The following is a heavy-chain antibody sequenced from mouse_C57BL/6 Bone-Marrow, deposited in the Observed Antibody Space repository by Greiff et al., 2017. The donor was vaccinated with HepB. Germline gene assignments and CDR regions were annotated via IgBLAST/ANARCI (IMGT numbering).Heavy chain of an antibody. Sequence: EVKLMESGGGLVQSGRSLRLSCATSGFTFSDFYMEWVRQAPGKGLEWIAASRNKANDYTTEYSASVKGRFIVSRATSPSILYLQMNALGAEDTAIYYCARDGPGAMDYWGQGTSVTVSS. CDR2: SRNKANDYTT. J-gene: IGHJ4*01. CDR3: ARDGPGAMDY. D-gene: IGHD4-1*01. V-gene: IGHV7-1*01. CDR1: GFTFSDFY.